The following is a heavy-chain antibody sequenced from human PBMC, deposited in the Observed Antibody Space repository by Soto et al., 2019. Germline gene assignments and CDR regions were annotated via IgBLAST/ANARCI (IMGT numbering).Heavy chain of an antibody. CDR1: GGSISSYY. J-gene: IGHJ4*02. CDR2: IYYSGST. V-gene: IGHV4-59*01. Sequence: PSETLSLTCTVSGGSISSYYWSWIRQPPGKGLEWIAYIYYSGSTNYNPSLKSRVTISVDTSKNQFSLKLSSVTAADTAVYFCARSSYGDYNFDYWGQGTLVTVSS. CDR3: ARSSYGDYNFDY. D-gene: IGHD4-17*01.